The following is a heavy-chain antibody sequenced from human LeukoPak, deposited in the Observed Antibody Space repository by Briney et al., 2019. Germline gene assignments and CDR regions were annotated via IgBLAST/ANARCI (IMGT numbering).Heavy chain of an antibody. CDR3: ARHLSGVTGYTYGRGIDY. CDR1: GFTFSSYW. J-gene: IGHJ4*02. D-gene: IGHD5-18*01. CDR2: INSDGRST. V-gene: IGHV3-74*01. Sequence: GGSLRLSCAASGFTFSSYWMHWVRQAPGKGLVWVSRINSDGRSTTYADSVKGRFTISRDNAKNTLYLQMNSLRAEDTAVYYCARHLSGVTGYTYGRGIDYWGQGTLVTVSS.